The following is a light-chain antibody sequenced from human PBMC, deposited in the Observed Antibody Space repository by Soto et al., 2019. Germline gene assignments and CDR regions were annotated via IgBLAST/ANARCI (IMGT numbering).Light chain of an antibody. Sequence: DIQMTQSPSTLSASVGDRVTITCRASQSIGGALAWYQLKPGKAPKVVIYKASNLQSGVPSRFSGSGSGTEFNLTITSLQPDDFASYYCQQHNSYPVTFGGGTKVEIK. CDR3: QQHNSYPVT. CDR2: KAS. V-gene: IGKV1-5*03. CDR1: QSIGGA. J-gene: IGKJ4*01.